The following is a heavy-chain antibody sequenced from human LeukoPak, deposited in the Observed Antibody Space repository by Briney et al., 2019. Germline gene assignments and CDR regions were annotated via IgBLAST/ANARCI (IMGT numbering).Heavy chain of an antibody. V-gene: IGHV4-4*07. CDR3: ARGILSSGIGWFDP. D-gene: IGHD2/OR15-2a*01. Sequence: PSETLSLTCSVSTGFVSRYYWSWIRQPAGKGLEWIGRIYNSGSTNYNPSLKSRVTMSIDTSKNQLSLRLSAVTAADTAVYYCARGILSSGIGWFDPWGQGTLVTVSS. J-gene: IGHJ5*02. CDR1: TGFVSRYY. CDR2: IYNSGST.